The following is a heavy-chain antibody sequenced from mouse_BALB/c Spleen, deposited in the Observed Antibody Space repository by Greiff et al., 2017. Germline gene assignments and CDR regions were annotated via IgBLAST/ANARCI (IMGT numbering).Heavy chain of an antibody. V-gene: IGHV5-17*02. Sequence: EVQLVESGGGLVQPGGSRKLSCAASGFTFSSFGMHWVRQAPEKGLEWVAYISSGSSTIYYADTVKGRFTISRDNPKNTLFLQMTSLRSEDTAMYYCARRNRYGDFDYWGQGTTLTVSS. CDR3: ARRNRYGDFDY. J-gene: IGHJ2*01. CDR1: GFTFSSFG. D-gene: IGHD2-14*01. CDR2: ISSGSSTI.